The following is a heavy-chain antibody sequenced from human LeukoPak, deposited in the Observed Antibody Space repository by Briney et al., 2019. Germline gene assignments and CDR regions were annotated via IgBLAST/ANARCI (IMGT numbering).Heavy chain of an antibody. CDR1: GFTFSDFI. J-gene: IGHJ4*02. CDR3: AKDVDGGSYLNPFDY. CDR2: ISGSSSYI. V-gene: IGHV3-21*01. Sequence: GGSLRLSCAASGFTFSDFIMIWVRQAPGKGLEWVSSISGSSSYIYYADSVKGRFTISRDNAKNSLFLQMNSLRAEDTAVYYCAKDVDGGSYLNPFDYWGQGTLVTVSS. D-gene: IGHD3-16*02.